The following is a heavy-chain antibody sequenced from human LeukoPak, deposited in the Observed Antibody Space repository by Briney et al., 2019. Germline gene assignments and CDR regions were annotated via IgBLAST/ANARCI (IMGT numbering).Heavy chain of an antibody. CDR3: AREDWEYQLLNAFGI. D-gene: IGHD2-2*01. J-gene: IGHJ3*02. V-gene: IGHV3-7*01. Sequence: GGSLRLSCAASGFTFSSYWMSWVRQAPGKGLEWVADIKQDGSEKYYVDSVKGRFTISRDNAKNSLYLQMNSLRAEDTAAYYCAREDWEYQLLNAFGIWGQGTMVTVSS. CDR2: IKQDGSEK. CDR1: GFTFSSYW.